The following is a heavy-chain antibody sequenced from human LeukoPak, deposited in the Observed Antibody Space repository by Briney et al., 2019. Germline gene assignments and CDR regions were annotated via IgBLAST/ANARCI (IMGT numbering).Heavy chain of an antibody. CDR1: GGSISSYN. D-gene: IGHD3-10*01. CDR2: IYISGGT. Sequence: PPETLSLSRTVSGGSISSYNRSSIRPTARKGLEWIGRIYISGGTKYNPCLKSRVTMSVATSKNQFSLKLSSVTGADTAVYYCARDEGLLWFGELLFNWFDPWGQGTLVTVSS. CDR3: ARDEGLLWFGELLFNWFDP. V-gene: IGHV4-4*07. J-gene: IGHJ5*02.